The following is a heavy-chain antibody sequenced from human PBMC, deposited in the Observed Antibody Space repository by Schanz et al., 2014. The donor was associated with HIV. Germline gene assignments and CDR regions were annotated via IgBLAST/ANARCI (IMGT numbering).Heavy chain of an antibody. V-gene: IGHV3-7*01. CDR1: GFTFSSYW. J-gene: IGHJ3*02. Sequence: VQLVESGGGVVQPGRSLRLSCAASGFTFSSYWMTWVRQAPGKGLEMAANMNQDGSRKYYVDSVKGRFTISRDNASNSLFLQMNSLRAEDTAVYYCVHDDSDNDGFEMWGQGTMVTVSS. D-gene: IGHD3-22*01. CDR2: MNQDGSRK. CDR3: VHDDSDNDGFEM.